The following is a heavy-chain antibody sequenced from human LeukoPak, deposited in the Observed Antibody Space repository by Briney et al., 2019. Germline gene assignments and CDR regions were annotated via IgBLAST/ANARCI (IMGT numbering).Heavy chain of an antibody. V-gene: IGHV4-59*01. CDR2: IYYSGST. J-gene: IGHJ3*02. D-gene: IGHD6-13*01. Sequence: SETLSLTCTVSGGSISSYYWSWSRQPPGKGLEWIGYIYYSGSTNYNPSLKSRVAISVDASKNQFSLKLSSVTAADTAVYYCARFLYCSSYAFDIWGQGTMVTVSS. CDR3: ARFLYCSSYAFDI. CDR1: GGSISSYY.